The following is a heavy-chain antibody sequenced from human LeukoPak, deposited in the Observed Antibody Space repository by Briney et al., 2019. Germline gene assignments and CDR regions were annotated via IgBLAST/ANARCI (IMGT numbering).Heavy chain of an antibody. CDR1: GFTFSSYG. CDR2: ISYDGSNK. Sequence: PGGSLRLSCAASGFTFSSYGMHWVRQAPGKGLEWVVVISYDGSNKYYADSVKGRFTISRDNSKNTLYLQMNSLRAEDTAVYYCARDSITIFSEGYFDYWGQGTLVTVSS. D-gene: IGHD3-9*01. CDR3: ARDSITIFSEGYFDY. J-gene: IGHJ4*02. V-gene: IGHV3-30*03.